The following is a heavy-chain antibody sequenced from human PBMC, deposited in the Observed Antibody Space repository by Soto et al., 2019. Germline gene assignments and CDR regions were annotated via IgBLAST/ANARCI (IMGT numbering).Heavy chain of an antibody. J-gene: IGHJ4*02. CDR1: GYTFTSYG. V-gene: IGHV1-18*01. CDR2: ISAYNGNT. D-gene: IGHD1-7*01. Sequence: ASVKVSCKASGYTFTSYGISCVRQAPGQGLEWMGWISAYNGNTNYAQKLQGRVTMTTDTSTSTAYMELRSLRSDDTAVYYCASALTGATAPDYWGQGTLATVSS. CDR3: ASALTGATAPDY.